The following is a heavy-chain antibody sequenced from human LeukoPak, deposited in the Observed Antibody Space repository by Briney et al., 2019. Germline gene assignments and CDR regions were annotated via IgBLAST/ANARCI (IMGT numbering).Heavy chain of an antibody. Sequence: SETLSLTCTVSGGSISSSSYYWGWIRQPPGKGLEWIGSIYHSGSTYYNPSLKSRVTISVDTSKNQFSLKLSSVTAADTAVYYCARKLRGSYSDFDYWGQGTLVTVSS. CDR2: IYHSGST. CDR1: GGSISSSSYY. CDR3: ARKLRGSYSDFDY. J-gene: IGHJ4*02. V-gene: IGHV4-39*07. D-gene: IGHD1-26*01.